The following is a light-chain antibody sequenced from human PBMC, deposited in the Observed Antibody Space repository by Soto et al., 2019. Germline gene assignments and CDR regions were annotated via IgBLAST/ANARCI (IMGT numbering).Light chain of an antibody. CDR1: QSVSRTY. Sequence: EIVLTQSPGTLSLSPGERSTLSCSASQSVSRTYLAWYQQKPGQAPRLLIYGASTRATGIPARFSGSWSGTEFTLTISSLQSEDFAVYYCQQYNNWPPITFGQGTRLEIK. CDR2: GAS. J-gene: IGKJ5*01. CDR3: QQYNNWPPIT. V-gene: IGKV3-15*01.